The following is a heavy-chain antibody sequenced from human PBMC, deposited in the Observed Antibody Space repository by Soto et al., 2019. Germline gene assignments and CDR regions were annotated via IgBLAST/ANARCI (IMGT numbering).Heavy chain of an antibody. CDR1: GFTLSSYG. CDR2: ISYDGSNK. CDR3: ANIVDY. J-gene: IGHJ4*02. Sequence: PGGSLRLSCAASGFTLSSYGMHWVRQAPGKGLEWVAVISYDGSNKYYADSVKGRFTISRDNSKNTLYLQMNSLRAEDTAVYYCANIVDYWGQGTLVTVSS. V-gene: IGHV3-30*18.